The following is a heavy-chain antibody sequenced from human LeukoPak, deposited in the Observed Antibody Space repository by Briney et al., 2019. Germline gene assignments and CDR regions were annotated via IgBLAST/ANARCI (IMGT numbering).Heavy chain of an antibody. D-gene: IGHD3-22*01. CDR3: AKGGYYDSSGSFYFDY. V-gene: IGHV3-23*01. CDR2: ISGSGDNT. J-gene: IGHJ4*02. CDR1: GFTFRSYA. Sequence: PGGSLRLSCAASGFTFRSYAMSWVRQAPGKGLEWVSGISGSGDNTYYADSVKGRFTISRDNSKNTLYVQVNSLGTEDTAAYYCAKGGYYDSSGSFYFDYWGQGTLVTVSS.